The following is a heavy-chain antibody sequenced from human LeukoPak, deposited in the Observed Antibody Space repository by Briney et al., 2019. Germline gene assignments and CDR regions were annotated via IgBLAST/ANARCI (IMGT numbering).Heavy chain of an antibody. V-gene: IGHV4-39*01. Sequence: SSETLSLTCTVSGGSISSSHYYWGWIRQPPGKGLEWIGSIYYSGGTFYNPSLKSRVTISVDTSKNQFSLKLSSVTAADTAVYYCGRDSGSYGNNCWGQGTLVTVSP. D-gene: IGHD1-26*01. CDR3: GRDSGSYGNNC. J-gene: IGHJ4*02. CDR1: GGSISSSHYY. CDR2: IYYSGGT.